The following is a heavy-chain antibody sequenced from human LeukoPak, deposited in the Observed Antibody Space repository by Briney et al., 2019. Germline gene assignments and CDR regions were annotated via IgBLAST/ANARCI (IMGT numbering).Heavy chain of an antibody. CDR1: GGSFSGYY. V-gene: IGHV4-34*01. CDR3: ARGANRPGY. Sequence: SETLSHTCAVYGGSFSGYYWSWIRQPPGKGLEWIGEINHSGSANYNPSLKSRVTISVDTSKNQFSLKLSSVTAADTAVYYCARGANRPGYWGQGTLVTVSS. J-gene: IGHJ4*02. CDR2: INHSGSA.